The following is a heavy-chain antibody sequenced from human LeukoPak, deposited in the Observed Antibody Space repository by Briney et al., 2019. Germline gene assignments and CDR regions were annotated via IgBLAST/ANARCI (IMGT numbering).Heavy chain of an antibody. D-gene: IGHD6-13*01. Sequence: GGSLRLSCATSGFSFTDYPMNWGRQAPGKGLEWVSTISGSGGNTYYADSVKGRFTISRDTSKNTLYLQMNSLRAEDTALYFCAKGSLSSSWYYSGMDVWGQGTTVTVSS. CDR1: GFSFTDYP. CDR3: AKGSLSSSWYYSGMDV. J-gene: IGHJ6*02. CDR2: ISGSGGNT. V-gene: IGHV3-23*01.